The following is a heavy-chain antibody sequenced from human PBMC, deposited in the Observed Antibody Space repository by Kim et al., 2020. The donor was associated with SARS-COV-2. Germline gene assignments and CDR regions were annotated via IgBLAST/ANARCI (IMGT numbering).Heavy chain of an antibody. CDR2: ISPGGGSA. Sequence: ASVKVSCKASGYTFTKNYIHWVRQAPGLGLEWMGVISPGGGSATYAQKFQARVTMTRDTSASTIYMNLTSLRSDDTAVYYCARGVTTGGYDYYEPWGQGTLVTVSS. V-gene: IGHV1-46*01. J-gene: IGHJ4*02. D-gene: IGHD3-22*01. CDR1: GYTFTKNY. CDR3: ARGVTTGGYDYYEP.